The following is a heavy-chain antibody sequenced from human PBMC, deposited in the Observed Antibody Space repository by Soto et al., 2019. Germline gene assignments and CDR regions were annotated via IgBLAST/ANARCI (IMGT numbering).Heavy chain of an antibody. D-gene: IGHD3-10*01. J-gene: IGHJ4*02. CDR1: GFNFGFFG. Sequence: QIQLVESGGDVVQPGRSLRLSCAASGFNFGFFGMHWVRQAPGKGLEWVAFISGDGINTHYADSGRGRFTLSRDYSKKTMYLQMDTLREDDTALYYCARGNLSFDFDSWGQGTLVTVSS. CDR3: ARGNLSFDFDS. V-gene: IGHV3-30*03. CDR2: ISGDGINT.